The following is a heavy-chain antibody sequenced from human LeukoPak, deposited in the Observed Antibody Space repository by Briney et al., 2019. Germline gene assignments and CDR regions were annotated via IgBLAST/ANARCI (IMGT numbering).Heavy chain of an antibody. J-gene: IGHJ6*03. CDR3: ARVKRSYSSSWYPGYYYYYMDV. D-gene: IGHD6-13*01. CDR1: GGSISSYY. Sequence: SETLSLTCTVSGGSISSYYWSWIRQPPGKGLEWIGYIYYSGSTNYNPSLKSRVTISVDTSKNQFSLKLSSVTAADTAVYYCARVKRSYSSSWYPGYYYYYMDVWGKGTTVTVSS. CDR2: IYYSGST. V-gene: IGHV4-59*01.